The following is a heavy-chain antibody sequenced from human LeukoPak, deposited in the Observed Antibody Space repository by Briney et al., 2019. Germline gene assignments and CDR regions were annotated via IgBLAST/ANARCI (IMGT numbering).Heavy chain of an antibody. J-gene: IGHJ4*02. V-gene: IGHV4-59*08. D-gene: IGHD6-19*01. CDR1: GGSISSYC. CDR3: ASLSVAGLYYFDY. CDR2: IYYSGST. Sequence: PSETLSLTCTVSGGSISSYCWSWIRQPPGKGLEWIGYIYYSGSTNYNPSLKSRVTISVDTSKNQFSLKLSSVSAADTAVYYCASLSVAGLYYFDYWGQGTLVTVSS.